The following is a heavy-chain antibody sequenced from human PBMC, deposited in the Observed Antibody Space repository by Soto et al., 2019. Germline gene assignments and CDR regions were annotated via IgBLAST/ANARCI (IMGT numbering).Heavy chain of an antibody. CDR1: GFTFSSYW. V-gene: IGHV3-74*01. D-gene: IGHD4-4*01. CDR3: ARVPTTVTTPGMDV. Sequence: LRLSCAASGFTFSSYWMHWVRQAPGEGLMWVSRINPDGSTTSYADSVKGRFTISRVNAKNTLYLQMNSLRVEDTAVYYCARVPTTVTTPGMDVWGQGTTVTGSS. CDR2: INPDGSTT. J-gene: IGHJ6*02.